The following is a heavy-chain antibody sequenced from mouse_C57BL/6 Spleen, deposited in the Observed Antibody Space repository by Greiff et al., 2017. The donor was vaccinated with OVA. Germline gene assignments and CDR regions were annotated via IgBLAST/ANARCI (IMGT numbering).Heavy chain of an antibody. CDR2: INPNNGGT. CDR1: GYTFTDYY. J-gene: IGHJ2*01. CDR3: ARRGLLRYPWYFDY. D-gene: IGHD1-1*01. Sequence: EVQLQQSGPELVKPGASVKISCKASGYTFTDYYMNWVKQSHGKSLEWIGDINPNNGGTSYNQKFKGKATLTVDKSSSTAYLELRSLTSEDSAVYYGARRGLLRYPWYFDYWGKGTTLTVSS. V-gene: IGHV1-26*01.